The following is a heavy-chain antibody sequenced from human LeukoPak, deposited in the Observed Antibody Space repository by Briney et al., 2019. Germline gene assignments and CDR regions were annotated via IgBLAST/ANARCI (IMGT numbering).Heavy chain of an antibody. Sequence: GGSLRLSCAASGFTLSSYWMSWVRQAPGKGLEWVANIKYDGSEIDYVDSVKGRFTISRDNAKNSLYLQMNSLRAEDTAVYYCARDIAAPGLFFDYWGQGTLVTVSS. D-gene: IGHD6-13*01. CDR3: ARDIAAPGLFFDY. J-gene: IGHJ4*02. CDR2: IKYDGSEI. V-gene: IGHV3-7*01. CDR1: GFTLSSYW.